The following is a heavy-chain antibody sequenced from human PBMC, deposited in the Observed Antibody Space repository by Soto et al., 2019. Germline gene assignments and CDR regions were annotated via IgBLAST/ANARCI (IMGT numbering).Heavy chain of an antibody. CDR1: GYTFANYG. D-gene: IGHD1-1*01. J-gene: IGHJ5*01. V-gene: IGHV1-18*04. CDR2: ISGNNGAT. CDR3: ARDMKHVRVTGNWFDS. Sequence: ASVKVSCKASGYTFANYGISWVRQAPGQGREGMGWISGNNGATNYAPKVQDRITMTLDTSTGVASMALRSLRSDDTAIYYCARDMKHVRVTGNWFDSWGQGTLVTVSS.